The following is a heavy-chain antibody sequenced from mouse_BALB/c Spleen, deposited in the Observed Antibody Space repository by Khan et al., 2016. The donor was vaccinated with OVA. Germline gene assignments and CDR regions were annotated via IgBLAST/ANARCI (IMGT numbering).Heavy chain of an antibody. Sequence: VQLQESGPGLVAPSQSLSITCTVSGFSLTDYAVSWIRQPPGKGLEWLGVIWVSGSKYYNSVLKPRLSISKDNSKSQVFLKMNSLQTGDTAMYYCARDPPYYSMDYWGQGTSVTVSS. J-gene: IGHJ4*01. CDR1: GFSLTDYA. V-gene: IGHV2-6-5*01. CDR3: ARDPPYYSMDY. CDR2: IWVSGSK.